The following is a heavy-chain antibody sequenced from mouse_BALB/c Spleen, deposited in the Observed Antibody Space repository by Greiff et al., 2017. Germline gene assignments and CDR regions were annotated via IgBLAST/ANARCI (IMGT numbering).Heavy chain of an antibody. D-gene: IGHD4-1*01. Sequence: VQLQESGAELAKPGASVKMSCKASGYTFTSYWKHWVKQRPGQGLEWIGYINPSTGYTEYNQKFKDKATLTADKSSSTAYMQLSSLTSEDSAVYYCARAGRAMDYWGQGTSVTVSS. CDR3: ARAGRAMDY. CDR2: INPSTGYT. V-gene: IGHV1-7*01. CDR1: GYTFTSYW. J-gene: IGHJ4*01.